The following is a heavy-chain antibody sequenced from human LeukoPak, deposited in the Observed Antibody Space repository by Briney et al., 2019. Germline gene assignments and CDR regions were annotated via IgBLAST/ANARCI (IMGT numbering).Heavy chain of an antibody. J-gene: IGHJ5*02. Sequence: SETLSLTCTVSGGSISSSSYYWGWIRQPPGKGLEWIGSIYYSGSTYYNPSLKSRVTISVDTSKNQFSLKLSSVTAADTAVYYCARAGGLYPGGFWSGPPRQFNWFDPWGQGTLVTVSS. CDR3: ARAGGLYPGGFWSGPPRQFNWFDP. CDR2: IYYSGST. V-gene: IGHV4-39*07. CDR1: GGSISSSSYY. D-gene: IGHD3-3*01.